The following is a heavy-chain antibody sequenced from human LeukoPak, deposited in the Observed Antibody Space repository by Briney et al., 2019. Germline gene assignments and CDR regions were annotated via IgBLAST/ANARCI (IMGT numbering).Heavy chain of an antibody. CDR2: IYSGGST. CDR1: GFTVSSNY. V-gene: IGHV3-66*01. Sequence: GGSLRLSCAASGFTVSSNYMSWVRQAPGKGLEWVSVIYSGGSTYYADSVKGRFTISRDNSKNTLYLQMNSLRLEDTALYYCARDLRGPSDYWGQGTLVTVSS. J-gene: IGHJ4*02. D-gene: IGHD3-10*01. CDR3: ARDLRGPSDY.